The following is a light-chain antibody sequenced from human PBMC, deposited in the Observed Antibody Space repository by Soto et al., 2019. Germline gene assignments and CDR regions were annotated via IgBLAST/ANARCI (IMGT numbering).Light chain of an antibody. CDR3: QQYYDFRT. CDR2: EAS. CDR1: QGVSTW. J-gene: IGKJ1*01. Sequence: IQLTQSPSTLCGSVGDRVTITYRASQGVSTWLAWYQQRPSQAPKLLVYEASKLQSGVPSRFSASGSVRDFTLTISSLQPEDSATYYCQQYYDFRTFGQGTKVDI. V-gene: IGKV1-5*03.